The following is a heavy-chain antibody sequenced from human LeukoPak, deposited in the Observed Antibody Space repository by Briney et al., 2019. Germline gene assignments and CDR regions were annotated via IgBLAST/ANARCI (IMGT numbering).Heavy chain of an antibody. CDR1: GFTFSSYW. CDR2: IKEDGSEK. V-gene: IGHV3-7*03. J-gene: IGHJ4*02. Sequence: GGSPGLSCAASGFTFSSYWMSWVRQAPGKGLEWVADIKEDGSEKYYVDSVKGRLTISRDKAQNSLYLQMNSLRAEDTAVYYCARRRAGYYFDYWGQGTLVTVSS. D-gene: IGHD6-19*01. CDR3: ARRRAGYYFDY.